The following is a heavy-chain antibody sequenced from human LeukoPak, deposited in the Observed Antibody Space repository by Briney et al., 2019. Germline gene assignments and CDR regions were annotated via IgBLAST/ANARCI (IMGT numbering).Heavy chain of an antibody. Sequence: GGSLRLSCTASGFTFNNYWMSWVRQASGKGLEWVANIKQDGSEKYYVDSVRGRFTISRDNAKNSLFLQMNSLRAEDTAVYYCARGRCSSTSCYPVYYYYYYGMDVWGQGTTVTVSS. D-gene: IGHD2-2*01. V-gene: IGHV3-7*01. CDR1: GFTFNNYW. CDR3: ARGRCSSTSCYPVYYYYYYGMDV. J-gene: IGHJ6*02. CDR2: IKQDGSEK.